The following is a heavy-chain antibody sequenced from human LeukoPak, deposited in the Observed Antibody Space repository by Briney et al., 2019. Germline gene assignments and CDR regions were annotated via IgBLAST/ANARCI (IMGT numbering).Heavy chain of an antibody. Sequence: ASVTVSCKASGYTFTSYGISWVRQAPGQGLEWMGWISAYNGNTNYAQKLQGRVTMTTDTSTSTAYMELRSLRSDDTAVYYCARGQYDFWSGRPYYFDYWGQGTLVTVSS. D-gene: IGHD3-3*01. J-gene: IGHJ4*02. CDR1: GYTFTSYG. CDR2: ISAYNGNT. CDR3: ARGQYDFWSGRPYYFDY. V-gene: IGHV1-18*01.